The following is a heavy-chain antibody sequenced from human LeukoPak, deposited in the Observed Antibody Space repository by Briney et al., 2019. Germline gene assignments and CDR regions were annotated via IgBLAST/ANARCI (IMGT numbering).Heavy chain of an antibody. J-gene: IGHJ6*02. CDR2: ISGNSLI. Sequence: GGSLRLSCVASGFTFSNYEMSWVRQAPGKGLEWVSYISGNSLIHYADAVRGRFTIARDKDKNSLYVQMKSLRDEDTAVYYCARDGYHLYGVDVWGHGTPVTVSS. V-gene: IGHV3-48*03. CDR1: GFTFSNYE. CDR3: ARDGYHLYGVDV.